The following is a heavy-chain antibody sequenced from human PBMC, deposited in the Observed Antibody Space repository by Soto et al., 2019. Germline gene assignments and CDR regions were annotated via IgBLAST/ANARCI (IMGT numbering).Heavy chain of an antibody. CDR3: VRLLYA. J-gene: IGHJ5*02. V-gene: IGHV4-39*01. Sequence: SETLSLTCTVSGDSIASSYFYWGWIRQPPWKGLAYIGSVSSSGAYYYSPSLKSRITISVDTSKNQLSLSVSSVTASDTAVYYSVRLLYAWGQGTLVTVSS. CDR1: GDSIASSYFY. D-gene: IGHD2-8*01. CDR2: VSSSGAY.